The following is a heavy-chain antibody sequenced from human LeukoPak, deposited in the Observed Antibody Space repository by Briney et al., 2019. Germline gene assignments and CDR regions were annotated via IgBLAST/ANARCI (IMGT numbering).Heavy chain of an antibody. V-gene: IGHV3-7*03. Sequence: GGSLRLSCSASGFTFSTYWMSWVRQAPGKGLEWVANMRRDGNEIYYLDSVRGRFTISRDNAKNSLYLRMTSLRAEDTAVYYCARDPGRTGFDYWGQGTLVTVSS. CDR1: GFTFSTYW. J-gene: IGHJ4*02. CDR3: ARDPGRTGFDY. CDR2: MRRDGNEI. D-gene: IGHD1/OR15-1a*01.